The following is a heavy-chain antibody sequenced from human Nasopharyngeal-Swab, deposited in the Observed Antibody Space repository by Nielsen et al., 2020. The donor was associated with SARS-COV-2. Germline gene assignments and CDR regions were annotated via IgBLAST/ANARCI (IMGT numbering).Heavy chain of an antibody. CDR3: ARAPRGTIFGVVTNFDY. D-gene: IGHD3-3*01. Sequence: SETPSLTCTVSGSSISSYYWSWIRQPTGQGLEWIGYIYYSGSTNYNPSLKSRVTISVDTSKNQFSLKLSSVTAADTAVYYCARAPRGTIFGVVTNFDYWGQGTLVTVSS. CDR2: IYYSGST. CDR1: GSSISSYY. V-gene: IGHV4-59*01. J-gene: IGHJ4*02.